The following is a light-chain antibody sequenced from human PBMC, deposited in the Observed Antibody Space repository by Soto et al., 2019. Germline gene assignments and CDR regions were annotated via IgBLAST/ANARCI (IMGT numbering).Light chain of an antibody. CDR3: QQSDNTPWT. CDR2: AAS. J-gene: IGKJ1*01. Sequence: DIPMTQSPSSLSASVGDRVTITCRASQSISIYLNWYQQKPGKAPKLLIYAASSLQSGVPSRFSGSGSGTDFTLTSSSLQPEDFASYYCQQSDNTPWTFGQVTKVEIK. CDR1: QSISIY. V-gene: IGKV1-39*01.